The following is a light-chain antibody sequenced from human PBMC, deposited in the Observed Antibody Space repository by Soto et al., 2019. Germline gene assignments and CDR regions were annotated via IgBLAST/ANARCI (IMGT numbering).Light chain of an antibody. V-gene: IGLV2-14*03. J-gene: IGLJ1*01. CDR2: DVS. CDR3: SSYTSSYTYV. Sequence: QSVLTQPASVSGSPRQSITISCTGTSSDVGGYNYVSWYQQHPGKVPKLLIYDVSNRPSGVSNRFSGSKSGNTASLTISGLQTEDEADYYCSSYTSSYTYVFGTGTKLTVL. CDR1: SSDVGGYNY.